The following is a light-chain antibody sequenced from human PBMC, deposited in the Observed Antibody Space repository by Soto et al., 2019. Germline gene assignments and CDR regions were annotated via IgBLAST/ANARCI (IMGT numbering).Light chain of an antibody. CDR3: SSYKTSAPYV. V-gene: IGLV2-14*01. CDR1: SSDVGAYNF. J-gene: IGLJ1*01. Sequence: QSVLTQPASVSGSPGQSITISCTGTSSDVGAYNFVSWYQHHPGRAPKVIIYEVTIRPSGVSNRFSGSKSGNTASLTISGLQAEDEADYYCSSYKTSAPYVLGSGTKV. CDR2: EVT.